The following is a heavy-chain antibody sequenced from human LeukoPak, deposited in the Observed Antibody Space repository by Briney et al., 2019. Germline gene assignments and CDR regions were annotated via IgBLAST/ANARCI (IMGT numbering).Heavy chain of an antibody. CDR1: GFTFSSYA. J-gene: IGHJ4*02. V-gene: IGHV3-33*08. Sequence: SLRLSCAASGFTFSSYAMHWVRQAPGKGLEWVAVIWYDGSNKYYADSVKGRFTISRDNSKNTLYLQMNSLRAEDTAVYYCARRCSSTSCYYGDYWGQGTLVTVSS. CDR2: IWYDGSNK. D-gene: IGHD2-2*01. CDR3: ARRCSSTSCYYGDY.